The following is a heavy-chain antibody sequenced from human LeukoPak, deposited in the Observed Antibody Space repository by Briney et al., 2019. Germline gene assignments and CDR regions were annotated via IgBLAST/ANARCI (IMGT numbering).Heavy chain of an antibody. CDR2: IQYDGSNK. CDR3: AKDYYGSGSLFDY. J-gene: IGHJ4*02. CDR1: GFTFSSYG. D-gene: IGHD3-10*01. V-gene: IGHV3-30*02. Sequence: GGSLRLSCAASGFTFSSYGMHWVRQAPGKGLEWVAFIQYDGSNKYYADSVKGRFTISRDNSKNTLYLQMNSLRAEDTAVYYCAKDYYGSGSLFDYWGQGTLVTVSS.